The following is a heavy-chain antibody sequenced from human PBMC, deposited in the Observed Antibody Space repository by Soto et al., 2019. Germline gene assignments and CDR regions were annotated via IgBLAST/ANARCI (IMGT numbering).Heavy chain of an antibody. CDR3: ARADFPDLRDEYSVGCFNV. CDR2: VSYGGNS. Sequence: PSDTLYLTCTDSSASVTNHIWSRTLQPPGKGLEWIGYVSYGGNSNYNPSLESRVAMSLDTSKNHFSLRLTSVIAADTAVYFCARADFPDLRDEYSVGCFNVWGQGTMVT. D-gene: IGHD2-15*01. V-gene: IGHV4-59*02. J-gene: IGHJ3*01. CDR1: SASVTNHI.